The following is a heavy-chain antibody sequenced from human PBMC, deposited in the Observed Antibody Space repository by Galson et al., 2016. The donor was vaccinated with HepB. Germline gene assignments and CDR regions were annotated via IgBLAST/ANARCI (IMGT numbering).Heavy chain of an antibody. J-gene: IGHJ6*04. D-gene: IGHD3-3*01. CDR3: AKIYDEFWSGYYYYHYGMDV. V-gene: IGHV3-30*18. Sequence: SLRLSCAASGVIFSKYAMHWARQAPGQGLEWVAVIGYDGSHKYYAESVKGRFIISRDNSKNTLHLQMNGLRPEDTAVYYCAKIYDEFWSGYYYYHYGMDVWGKGTRVTVSS. CDR2: IGYDGSHK. CDR1: GVIFSKYA.